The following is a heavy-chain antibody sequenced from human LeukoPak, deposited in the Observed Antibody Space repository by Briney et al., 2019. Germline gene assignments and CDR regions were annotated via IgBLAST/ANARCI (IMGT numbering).Heavy chain of an antibody. CDR1: GYTFTSYY. D-gene: IGHD2-15*01. CDR3: AREDGVVVAAALTYNWFDP. Sequence: AASVKVSCKASGYTFTSYYMHWVRQAPGQGLEWMGIINPSGGSTSYAQKFQGRVTMTRDMSTSTVYMELSSLRSEDTAVYYCAREDGVVVAAALTYNWFDPWGQGTLVTVSS. CDR2: INPSGGST. V-gene: IGHV1-46*01. J-gene: IGHJ5*02.